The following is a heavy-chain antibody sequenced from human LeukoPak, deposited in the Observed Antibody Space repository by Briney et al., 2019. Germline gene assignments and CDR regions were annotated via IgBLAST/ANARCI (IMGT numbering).Heavy chain of an antibody. V-gene: IGHV4-59*08. CDR1: GGSISSYY. J-gene: IGHJ3*02. D-gene: IGHD6-19*01. CDR2: IYYSGST. Sequence: SSETLSLTCTVSGGSISSYYWSWIRQPPGKGLEWIGYIYYSGSTNYNPSLKSRVTISVDTSKNQFSLKLSSVTAADTAVYYCARHKREIAVAGLNAFDIWGQGTMVTVSS. CDR3: ARHKREIAVAGLNAFDI.